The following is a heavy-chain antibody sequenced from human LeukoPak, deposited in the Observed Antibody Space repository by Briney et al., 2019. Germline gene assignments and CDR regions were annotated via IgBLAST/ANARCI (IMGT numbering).Heavy chain of an antibody. Sequence: GGSLRLSCAASGFTFSNYAMNWVRQAPGKGLEWVANINQDGSAEYSVDSVKGRFTISRDNAKNSLYLQMNSLRAEDTAVYYCARDTSRNDLDYWGQGALVTVSS. V-gene: IGHV3-7*04. CDR3: ARDTSRNDLDY. CDR2: INQDGSAE. D-gene: IGHD1-1*01. J-gene: IGHJ4*02. CDR1: GFTFSNYA.